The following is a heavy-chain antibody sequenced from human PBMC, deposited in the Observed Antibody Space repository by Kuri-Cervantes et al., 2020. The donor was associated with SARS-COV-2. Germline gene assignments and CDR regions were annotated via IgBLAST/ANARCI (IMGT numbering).Heavy chain of an antibody. CDR2: INPSGGST. CDR1: GGTFSSYA. V-gene: IGHV1-46*03. D-gene: IGHD3-9*01. Sequence: ASVKVSCKASGGTFSSYAISWVRQAPGQGLEWMGIINPSGGSTSYAQKFQGRVTMTRDTSTSTVYMELSSLRSEDTAVYYCAREDGRGYFDWLSATSYYYYYMDVWGKGTTVTVSS. CDR3: AREDGRGYFDWLSATSYYYYYMDV. J-gene: IGHJ6*03.